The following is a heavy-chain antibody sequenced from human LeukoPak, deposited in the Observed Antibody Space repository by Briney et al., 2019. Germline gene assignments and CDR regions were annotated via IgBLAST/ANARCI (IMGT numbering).Heavy chain of an antibody. CDR3: AREKIVVVPAATGYYYYYYGMDV. V-gene: IGHV3-33*01. Sequence: PGGSLRLSCEASGFTFSSYGMHWVRQAPGKGLEWVAVIWYDGSNKYYADSVKGRFTISRDNSKNTLYLQVNSLRAEDTAVYYCAREKIVVVPAATGYYYYYYGMDVWGKGTTVTVSS. CDR1: GFTFSSYG. D-gene: IGHD2-2*01. J-gene: IGHJ6*04. CDR2: IWYDGSNK.